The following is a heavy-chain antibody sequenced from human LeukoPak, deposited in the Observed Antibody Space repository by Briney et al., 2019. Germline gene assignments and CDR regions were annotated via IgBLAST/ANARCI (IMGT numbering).Heavy chain of an antibody. Sequence: PGGSLRLSCAASGFTFSSYSMNWVRQAPGKGLDWVSSISSSSSYIYYADSVKGRFTISRDNAKNSLYLQMNSLRAEDTAVYYCARDSGSPKGSCAYWGQGTLVTVSS. D-gene: IGHD1-26*01. CDR1: GFTFSSYS. V-gene: IGHV3-21*01. J-gene: IGHJ4*02. CDR2: ISSSSSYI. CDR3: ARDSGSPKGSCAY.